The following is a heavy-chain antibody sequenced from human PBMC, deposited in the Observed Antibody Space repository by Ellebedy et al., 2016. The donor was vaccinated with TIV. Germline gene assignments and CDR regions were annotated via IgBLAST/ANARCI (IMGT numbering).Heavy chain of an antibody. V-gene: IGHV4-59*12. Sequence: SETLSLXCTVFGGSISHYYWSWIRQSPGKGLEWIGDIYHMGSANYNPSLKSRVTISMDTSKNQFSLTLFSVTPADTAVYYCARDVASSATRGPWFDPWGQGARVTISS. CDR1: GGSISHYY. J-gene: IGHJ5*02. CDR2: IYHMGSA. CDR3: ARDVASSATRGPWFDP. D-gene: IGHD3-16*01.